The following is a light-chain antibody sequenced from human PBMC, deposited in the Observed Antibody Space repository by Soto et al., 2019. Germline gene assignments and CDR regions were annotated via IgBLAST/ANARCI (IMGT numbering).Light chain of an antibody. J-gene: IGKJ1*01. CDR3: QQRSNFS. Sequence: EIVLTQSPATLSLSPGERATLSCRASQSVSSYLAWYQQKPGQAPRLLIYDASNRATGIPARFSGSGSGTDFTLTISSLEPEDSAVYYCQQRSNFSFGQGTKVEIK. V-gene: IGKV3-11*01. CDR1: QSVSSY. CDR2: DAS.